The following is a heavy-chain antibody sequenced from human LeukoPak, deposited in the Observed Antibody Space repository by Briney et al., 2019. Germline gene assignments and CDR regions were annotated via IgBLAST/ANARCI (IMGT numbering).Heavy chain of an antibody. Sequence: ASVKVSCKASGYTFTSYGISWVRQAPGQGLEWMGWVSAYADNTNYVQKIQGRVTMTTDTSTSTAYMELRSLRSDDTAVYYCARDCIGCHGFDYWGQGTLVTVSS. CDR1: GYTFTSYG. J-gene: IGHJ4*02. D-gene: IGHD2-15*01. CDR3: ARDCIGCHGFDY. CDR2: VSAYADNT. V-gene: IGHV1-18*01.